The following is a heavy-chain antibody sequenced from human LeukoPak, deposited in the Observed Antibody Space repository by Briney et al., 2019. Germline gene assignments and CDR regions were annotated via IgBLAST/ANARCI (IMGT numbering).Heavy chain of an antibody. D-gene: IGHD3-10*02. Sequence: GGSLRLPCAASGFTFSSYEMNWVRQAPGKGLEWVSYISSSGSAIYYTDSVKGRFTISRDNAKNSLYLQMNSLRAEDTAVYYCAELGITMIGGVWGKGTTVTISS. CDR3: AELGITMIGGV. CDR2: ISSSGSAI. J-gene: IGHJ6*04. CDR1: GFTFSSYE. V-gene: IGHV3-48*03.